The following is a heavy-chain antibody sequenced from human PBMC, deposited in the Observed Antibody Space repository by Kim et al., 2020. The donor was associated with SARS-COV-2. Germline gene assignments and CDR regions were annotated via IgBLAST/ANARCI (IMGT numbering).Heavy chain of an antibody. J-gene: IGHJ2*01. CDR2: IIPILGIA. V-gene: IGHV1-69*04. Sequence: SVKVSCKASGGTFSSYAISWVRQAPGQGLEWMGRIIPILGIANYAQKFQGRVTITADKSTSTAYMELSSLRSEDTAVYYCARDLYYDIFSDIRDGDWYFDLWGRGTLVTVSS. CDR1: GGTFSSYA. CDR3: ARDLYYDIFSDIRDGDWYFDL. D-gene: IGHD3-9*01.